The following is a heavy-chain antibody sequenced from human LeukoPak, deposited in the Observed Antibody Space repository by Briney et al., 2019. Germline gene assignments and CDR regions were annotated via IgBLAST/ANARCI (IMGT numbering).Heavy chain of an antibody. CDR2: ISSSSSYI. CDR1: GFTFSSYS. J-gene: IGHJ4*02. D-gene: IGHD4-11*01. V-gene: IGHV3-21*01. Sequence: PGGSLRLSCAASGFTFSSYSMNWVRQAPGKGLEWVSSISSSSSYIYYADSVKGRFTISRDDAKNTLYLQMDSLRADDTAVYYCATDLDYTFDYWGRGTLVTVSS. CDR3: ATDLDYTFDY.